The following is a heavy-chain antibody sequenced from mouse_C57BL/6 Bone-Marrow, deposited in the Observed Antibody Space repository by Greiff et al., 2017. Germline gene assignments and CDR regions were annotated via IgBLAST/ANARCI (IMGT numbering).Heavy chain of an antibody. CDR1: GFSLTSYG. CDR3: ARRRGLYYDYEDAMDY. Sequence: VMLVESGPGLVQPSQSLSITCTVSGFSLTSYGVHWVRQSPGKGLEWLGVIWSGGSTDYNAAFISRLSISKDNSKSQVFFKMNSLQADDTAIYYCARRRGLYYDYEDAMDYWGQGTSVTVSS. V-gene: IGHV2-2*01. CDR2: IWSGGST. J-gene: IGHJ4*01. D-gene: IGHD2-4*01.